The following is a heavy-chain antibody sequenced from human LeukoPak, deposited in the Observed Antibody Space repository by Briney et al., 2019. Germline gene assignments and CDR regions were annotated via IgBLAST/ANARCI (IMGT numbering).Heavy chain of an antibody. CDR1: DLSVCDIY. V-gene: IGHV3-53*01. J-gene: IGHJ3*01. D-gene: IGHD2-8*02. CDR2: IFSDVHT. Sequence: HPGGSLRLSCAASDLSVCDIYMHWVRQAPRKGSRWGSVIFSDVHTDYADSVKGRSTTSRDRSSNTLYLQMKSLRVEDTAVYYWARDSTGWQANAYDVWGQGTMVTVSS. CDR3: ARDSTGWQANAYDV.